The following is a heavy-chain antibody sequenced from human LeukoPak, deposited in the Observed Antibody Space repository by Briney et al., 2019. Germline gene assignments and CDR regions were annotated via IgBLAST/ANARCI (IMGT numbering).Heavy chain of an antibody. J-gene: IGHJ4*02. V-gene: IGHV4-38-2*02. CDR3: ARVYGSGRNGGDY. Sequence: SETLSLTCSVSGYSITTAYYWGWIRQPPGKGLEWIGTIYYNGRTYYNPSLKSRLTISVDTSKNQFSLKLSSVTAADTAVYYCARVYGSGRNGGDYWGQGTLVTVSS. CDR1: GYSITTAYY. CDR2: IYYNGRT. D-gene: IGHD3-10*01.